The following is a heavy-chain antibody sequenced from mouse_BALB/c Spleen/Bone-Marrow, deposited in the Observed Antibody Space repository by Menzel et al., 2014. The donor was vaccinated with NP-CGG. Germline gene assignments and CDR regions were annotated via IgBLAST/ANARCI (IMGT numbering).Heavy chain of an antibody. CDR1: GFTFSSFG. V-gene: IGHV5-17*02. Sequence: EVQVVESGGGLVQPGGSRKLSCAASGFTFSSFGVHWVRQAPEKGLEWVAYIGSGSSTIYYADTVKGRFTISRDNPKNTLFPQMTSLRSEDTAMYYCARGKYGYDYWGQGTTLTVSS. D-gene: IGHD2-10*02. J-gene: IGHJ2*01. CDR2: IGSGSSTI. CDR3: ARGKYGYDY.